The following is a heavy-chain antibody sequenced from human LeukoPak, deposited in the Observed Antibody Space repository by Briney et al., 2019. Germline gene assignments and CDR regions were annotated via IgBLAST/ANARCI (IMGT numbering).Heavy chain of an antibody. CDR3: ARESTYYDFWSGYYTAWFDP. V-gene: IGHV3-21*01. D-gene: IGHD3-3*01. CDR2: ISSSSSYI. Sequence: GGSLRLSCAASGFTFSSYSMNWVRQAPGKGLEWVSSISSSSSYIYYADSVKGRFTISRDNAKNSLYLQMNGLRAEDTAVYYCARESTYYDFWSGYYTAWFDPWGQGTLVTVSS. CDR1: GFTFSSYS. J-gene: IGHJ5*02.